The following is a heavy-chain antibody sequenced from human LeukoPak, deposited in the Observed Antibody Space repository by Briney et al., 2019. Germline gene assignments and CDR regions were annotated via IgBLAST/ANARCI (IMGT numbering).Heavy chain of an antibody. CDR1: GGSISSRSYY. Sequence: PSETLSLTCTVSGGSISSRSYYWGWIRQPPGKGLEWIGSVYYGGNTYYNPSLKSRVTISVDTSKNQFSLKVTSVTAAATAVYYCARHADSGFGELAFDYWGQGTLVTVSS. CDR2: VYYGGNT. D-gene: IGHD3-10*01. CDR3: ARHADSGFGELAFDY. J-gene: IGHJ4*02. V-gene: IGHV4-39*01.